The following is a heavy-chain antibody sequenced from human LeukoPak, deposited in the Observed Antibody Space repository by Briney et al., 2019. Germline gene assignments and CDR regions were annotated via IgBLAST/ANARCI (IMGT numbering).Heavy chain of an antibody. Sequence: GGSLRLSCAASGYTFSRYWMSWVRQAPGKGLEWVANIKQDGSEKYYVDSVKGRFTISRDNAKNSLYLQMNSLRAEDTAVYYCARVEWELPGPFDYWGQGALVTVSS. CDR1: GYTFSRYW. D-gene: IGHD1-26*01. CDR2: IKQDGSEK. V-gene: IGHV3-7*03. CDR3: ARVEWELPGPFDY. J-gene: IGHJ4*02.